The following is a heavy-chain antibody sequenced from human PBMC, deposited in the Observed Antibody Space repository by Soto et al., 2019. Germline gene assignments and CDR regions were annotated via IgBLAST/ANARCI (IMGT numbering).Heavy chain of an antibody. V-gene: IGHV1-69*01. CDR2: IIPIFGTA. D-gene: IGHD2-2*01. CDR3: ARDWHYSNYCSSTSCYPYGMDV. CDR1: GGTFSSYA. J-gene: IGHJ6*02. Sequence: QVQLVQSGAEVKKPGSSVKVSCKASGGTFSSYAISWVRQAHGPGLECMGGIIPIFGTANYEQKFQGRVTVTADESTSPAYMELRSLRSEDTALYYCARDWHYSNYCSSTSCYPYGMDVWGQGTTVTVSS.